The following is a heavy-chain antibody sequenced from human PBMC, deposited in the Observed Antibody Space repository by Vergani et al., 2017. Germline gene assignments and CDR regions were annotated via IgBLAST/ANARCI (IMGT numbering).Heavy chain of an antibody. CDR3: ARDGQRISLGQMGRGVWPGYGYMDV. D-gene: IGHD3-10*01. Sequence: EVQLLESGGDLVQPGGSLRLSCAASGFTFIMHAMSWVRQAPGKGLEWVSTLSASDRRTHYAGSVKGRFTISRDNSKNTLSLQMNSLRPEDTAVYYCARDGQRISLGQMGRGVWPGYGYMDVWGKGTTVTVSS. J-gene: IGHJ6*03. V-gene: IGHV3-23*01. CDR2: LSASDRRT. CDR1: GFTFIMHA.